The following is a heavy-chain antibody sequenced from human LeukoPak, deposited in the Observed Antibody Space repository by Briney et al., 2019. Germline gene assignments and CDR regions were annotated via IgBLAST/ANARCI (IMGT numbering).Heavy chain of an antibody. CDR1: GFNFSTFW. Sequence: PGGSLRLSCAASGFNFSTFWMASIRQAPGKGLEWVANIKTDGSVKHYMDSMEGRFTISRDNAGSSLYLQINSLRAEDTALYYCVRDSDYQRNPGVRYAHYAALDIWGHGTMVTVSS. D-gene: IGHD3-16*01. V-gene: IGHV3-7*01. J-gene: IGHJ3*02. CDR2: IKTDGSVK. CDR3: VRDSDYQRNPGVRYAHYAALDI.